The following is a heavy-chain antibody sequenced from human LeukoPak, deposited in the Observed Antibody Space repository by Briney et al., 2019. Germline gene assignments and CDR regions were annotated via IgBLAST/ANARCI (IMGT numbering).Heavy chain of an antibody. CDR2: ICSSDNSI. D-gene: IGHD2-15*01. Sequence: GGSLRLSCAASGFTFSDYYMSWIRQAPGQGPEWISYICSSDNSIFYADSVKGRFIISRDNTENSLYLQMNSLRAEDTAVYYCARVVYCSGGSCQIFAFDIWGQGTKVTVSS. V-gene: IGHV3-11*01. CDR1: GFTFSDYY. J-gene: IGHJ3*02. CDR3: ARVVYCSGGSCQIFAFDI.